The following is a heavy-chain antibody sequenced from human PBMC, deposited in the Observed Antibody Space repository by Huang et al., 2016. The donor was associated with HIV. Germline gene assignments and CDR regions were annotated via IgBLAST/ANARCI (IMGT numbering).Heavy chain of an antibody. CDR3: ARDATKNPRGWFDP. CDR1: GGSLRGYY. V-gene: IGHV4-34*02. Sequence: QVHLQQWGAGLLKSAETLSLTCAVYGGSLRGYYWSWLRQTPGKGLEGIGEINHLGSTNYNPSLKSRVSISMDGSKKQFSLKLRSISDADTAVYFCARDATKNPRGWFDPWGQGTLVTVSS. CDR2: INHLGST. D-gene: IGHD3-10*01. J-gene: IGHJ5*02.